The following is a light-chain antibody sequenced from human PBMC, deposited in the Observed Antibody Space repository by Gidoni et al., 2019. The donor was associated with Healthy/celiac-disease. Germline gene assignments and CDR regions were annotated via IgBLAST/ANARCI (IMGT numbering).Light chain of an antibody. J-gene: IGKJ2*01. V-gene: IGKV3-20*01. Sequence: EIVMTQSPGTLSLSPGERATLSCRASQSISSSYLAWYQQKPGQAPRLLIYGASSRATGIPDRFSGSASGTDFTLTISRLDPEDFAVYYCQQYSSSPYTFGQGTKLEIK. CDR1: QSISSSY. CDR3: QQYSSSPYT. CDR2: GAS.